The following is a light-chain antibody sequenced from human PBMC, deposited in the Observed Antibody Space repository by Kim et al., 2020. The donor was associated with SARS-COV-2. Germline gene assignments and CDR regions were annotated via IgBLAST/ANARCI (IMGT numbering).Light chain of an antibody. CDR1: SGDSSYA. Sequence: SVNLPCTLSSGDSSYAIAWHQQQPEKGPRYLMKLNSDGSHSKGDGIPDRFSGSSSGAERYLTISSLQSEDEADYYCQTWGTGMRVFGGGTQLTVL. CDR3: QTWGTGMRV. CDR2: LNSDGSH. J-gene: IGLJ3*02. V-gene: IGLV4-69*01.